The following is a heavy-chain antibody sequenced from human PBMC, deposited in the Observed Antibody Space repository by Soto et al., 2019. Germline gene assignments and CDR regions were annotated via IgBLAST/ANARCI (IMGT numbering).Heavy chain of an antibody. V-gene: IGHV4-31*03. D-gene: IGHD3-10*01. CDR1: GGSISSGGYY. CDR3: ATLYMVRGVRTFDY. J-gene: IGHJ4*02. CDR2: IYYTGST. Sequence: QVQLQESGPGLVKPSQTLSLTCTVSGGSISSGGYYWSWIRQHPGKGLEWIGYIYYTGSTYYNPSHTSRVTISVDPPKNQFALKLSSVTAADTAVYYCATLYMVRGVRTFDYWGQGTLVTVSS.